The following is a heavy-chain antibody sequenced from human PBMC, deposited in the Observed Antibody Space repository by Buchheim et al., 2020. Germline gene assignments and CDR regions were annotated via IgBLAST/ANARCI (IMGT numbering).Heavy chain of an antibody. CDR1: GFTFTSAW. D-gene: IGHD4-17*01. Sequence: EVQLVDSGGALVKPGGSLRLSCVASGFTFTSAWMTWVRQAPGEGLEWVGRIKSKSDGGTTDYAAPVNGRFIISRDDSKDTLYLQMNSLMTEDTGVYYCIRGSIAYGTLDNWGQGTL. CDR3: IRGSIAYGTLDN. CDR2: IKSKSDGGTT. J-gene: IGHJ4*02. V-gene: IGHV3-15*02.